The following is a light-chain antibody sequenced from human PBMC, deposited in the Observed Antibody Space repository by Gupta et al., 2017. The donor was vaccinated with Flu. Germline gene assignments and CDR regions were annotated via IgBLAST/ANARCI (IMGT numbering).Light chain of an antibody. V-gene: IGKV1-5*03. CDR3: QQDNSYSWT. Sequence: DIQMTQSPSTLSASVGDRVTITCRASQSISSWLAWYQQKPGKAPKLLIYKASSLESGVPSRFSGTLTISSLQPDDFATYCCQQDNSYSWTFGQGTKVEIK. CDR1: QSISSW. CDR2: KAS. J-gene: IGKJ1*01.